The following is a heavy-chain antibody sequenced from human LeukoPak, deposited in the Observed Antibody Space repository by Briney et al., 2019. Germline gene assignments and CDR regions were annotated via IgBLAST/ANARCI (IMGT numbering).Heavy chain of an antibody. D-gene: IGHD5-12*01. V-gene: IGHV3-30*03. Sequence: GGSLRLSCAASGFTFSDYYMSWIRQAPGKGLEWVAVISYDGSNKYYADSVKGRFTISRDNSKNTLYLQMNSLRAEDTAVYYCARGGAGYAFDYWGQGTLVTVSS. CDR3: ARGGAGYAFDY. CDR1: GFTFSDYY. CDR2: ISYDGSNK. J-gene: IGHJ4*02.